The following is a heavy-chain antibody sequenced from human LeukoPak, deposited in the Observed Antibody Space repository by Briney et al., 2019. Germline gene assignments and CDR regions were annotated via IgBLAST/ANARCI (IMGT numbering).Heavy chain of an antibody. Sequence: ASVKVSCKASGYTFTGYYMHWVRQAPGQGLEWMGWINPNSGGTNYAQKFQGRVTMTRDTSISTAYMELSRLRSDDTAVYYCARDRGIAAAGDYWGQGTPVTVSS. V-gene: IGHV1-2*02. D-gene: IGHD6-13*01. CDR1: GYTFTGYY. CDR3: ARDRGIAAAGDY. CDR2: INPNSGGT. J-gene: IGHJ4*02.